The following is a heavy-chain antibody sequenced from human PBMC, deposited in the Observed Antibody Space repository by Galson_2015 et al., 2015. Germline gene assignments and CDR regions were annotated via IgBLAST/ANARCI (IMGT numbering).Heavy chain of an antibody. D-gene: IGHD2-15*01. CDR2: ISGSGGST. Sequence: SLRLSCAASGFTFSSYAMSWVRQAPGKGLEWVSAISGSGGSTYYADSVKGRFTISRDNSKNTLYLQMNSLRAEDTAVYYCAKEGYCSGGSCYYYYYYGMDVWGQGTTVTVSS. CDR3: AKEGYCSGGSCYYYYYYGMDV. CDR1: GFTFSSYA. V-gene: IGHV3-23*01. J-gene: IGHJ6*02.